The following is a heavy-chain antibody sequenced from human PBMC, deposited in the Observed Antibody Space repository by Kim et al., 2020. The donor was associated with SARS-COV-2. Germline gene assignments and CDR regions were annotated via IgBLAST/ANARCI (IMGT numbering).Heavy chain of an antibody. CDR3: AKDGPNYDYIWGSYPTY. V-gene: IGHV3-23*01. Sequence: VKGRFSISRDNSKNTLYLQMNSLRAEDTAVYYCAKDGPNYDYIWGSYPTYWGQGTLVTVSS. D-gene: IGHD3-16*02. J-gene: IGHJ4*02.